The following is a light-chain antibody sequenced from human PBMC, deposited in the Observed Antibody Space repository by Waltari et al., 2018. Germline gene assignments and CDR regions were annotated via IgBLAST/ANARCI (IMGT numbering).Light chain of an antibody. CDR1: NSDVGNYNL. CDR3: CSYAGSGTYV. Sequence: QSALTQPASVSGTPGQSITISCTGTNSDVGNYNLVSWYQHHPGEAPKLMICEVIKRPSGVSNRFSGSNSGNTTSRTISGLQADDEADYYCCSYAGSGTYVFGTGTKVTVL. J-gene: IGLJ1*01. V-gene: IGLV2-23*02. CDR2: EVI.